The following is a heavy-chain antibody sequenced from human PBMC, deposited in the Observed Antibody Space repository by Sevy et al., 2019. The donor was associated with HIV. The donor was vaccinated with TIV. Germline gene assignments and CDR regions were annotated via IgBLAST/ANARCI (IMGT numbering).Heavy chain of an antibody. CDR3: AKAQDGSGYSAYGMDV. V-gene: IGHV3-30*18. CDR1: RFTFSSYG. Sequence: GGSLRLSCAASRFTFSSYGMHWVRQAPGKGLEWVAVISYDGSNKYADSVKGRVTISRDNSKNTLYLQMNSLRPEDTAVDSCAKAQDGSGYSAYGMDVWGQGTTVTVSS. D-gene: IGHD3-22*01. J-gene: IGHJ6*02. CDR2: ISYDGSNK.